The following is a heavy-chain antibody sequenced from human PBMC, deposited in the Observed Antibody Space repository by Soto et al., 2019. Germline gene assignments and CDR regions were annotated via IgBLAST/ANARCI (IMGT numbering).Heavy chain of an antibody. CDR1: GGSFSGYY. V-gene: IGHV4-34*01. CDR2: INHSGST. CDR3: ARLAYYYYYMDV. Sequence: SETLALTCAVYGGSFSGYYWSWIRQPPGKGLGWIGEINHSGSTNYNPSLKSRVTISVDTSKNQFSLKLSSVTAADTAVYYCARLAYYYYYMDVWGKGTTVTVSS. J-gene: IGHJ6*03.